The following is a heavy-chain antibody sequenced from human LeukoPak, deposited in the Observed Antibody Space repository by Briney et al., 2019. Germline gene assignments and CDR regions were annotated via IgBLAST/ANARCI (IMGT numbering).Heavy chain of an antibody. V-gene: IGHV4-59*01. J-gene: IGHJ4*02. Sequence: PSETLSLTCTVSGGSISSYYWSWIRQPPGKGLEWIGYIYYSGSTNYNPSLKSRVTISVDTSKNQFSLKLSSVTAADTAVYYCARVTGDSLLDYWGQGTLVTVSS. D-gene: IGHD2-15*01. CDR1: GGSISSYY. CDR3: ARVTGDSLLDY. CDR2: IYYSGST.